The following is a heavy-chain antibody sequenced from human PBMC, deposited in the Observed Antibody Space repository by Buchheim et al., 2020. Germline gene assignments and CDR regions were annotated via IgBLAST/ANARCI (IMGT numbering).Heavy chain of an antibody. D-gene: IGHD2-15*01. J-gene: IGHJ6*02. CDR3: ARWGGRCSGGSCYLAGYYGMDV. V-gene: IGHV1-2*02. CDR2: INPNSGGT. CDR1: GYTFTGYY. Sequence: QVQLVQSGAEVKKPGASVKVSCKASGYTFTGYYMHWVRQAPGQGLEWMGWINPNSGGTNYAQKFQGRVTMTRDTSISTAYRELRRLRSDDTAVYYCARWGGRCSGGSCYLAGYYGMDVWGQGTT.